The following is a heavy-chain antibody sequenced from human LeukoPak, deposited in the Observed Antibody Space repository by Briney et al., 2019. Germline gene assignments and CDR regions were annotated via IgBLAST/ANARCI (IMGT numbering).Heavy chain of an antibody. CDR2: IYHSGST. V-gene: IGHV4-4*02. J-gene: IGHJ6*02. CDR1: GGSLSSSNW. CDR3: ARSRWVVPAAMAYYYYYGMDV. Sequence: SGTLSLTCAVSGGSLSSSNWWSWVRQPPGKGLEWIGEIYHSGSTNYNPSLKSRVTISVDKSKNQFSLKLSSVTAADTAVYYCARSRWVVPAAMAYYYYYGMDVWGQGTTVTVSS. D-gene: IGHD2-2*01.